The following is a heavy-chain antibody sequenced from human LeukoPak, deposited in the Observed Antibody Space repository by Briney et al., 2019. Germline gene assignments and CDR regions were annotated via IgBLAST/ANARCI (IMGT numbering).Heavy chain of an antibody. Sequence: GGFLRLSCVASRFTFGSYGMSWVRQAPGKGLEWVSVISGSGGSTYITDSVKGRFTISRDNSKNTLYLQMHSLRAEDTAVYYCAKGDTGMVRRYYFDYWGRGTLVTVSS. CDR2: ISGSGGST. V-gene: IGHV3-23*01. CDR3: AKGDTGMVRRYYFDY. CDR1: RFTFGSYG. D-gene: IGHD5-18*01. J-gene: IGHJ4*02.